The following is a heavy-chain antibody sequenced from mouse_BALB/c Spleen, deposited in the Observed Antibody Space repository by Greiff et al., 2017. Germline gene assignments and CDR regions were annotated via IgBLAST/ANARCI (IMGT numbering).Heavy chain of an antibody. D-gene: IGHD3-2*02. J-gene: IGHJ4*01. CDR1: GYAFSSSW. V-gene: IGHV1-82*01. CDR3: ARGEASSMDY. CDR2: IYPGDGDT. Sequence: VKLLESGPELVKPGASVKISCKASGYAFSSSWMNWVKQRPGQGLEWIGRIYPGDGDTNYNGKFKGKATLTADKSSSTAYMQLSSLTSVDSAVYFCARGEASSMDYWGQGTSVTVSA.